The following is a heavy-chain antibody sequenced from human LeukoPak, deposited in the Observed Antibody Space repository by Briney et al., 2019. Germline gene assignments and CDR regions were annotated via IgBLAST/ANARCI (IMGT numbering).Heavy chain of an antibody. V-gene: IGHV1-2*02. D-gene: IGHD5-12*01. J-gene: IGHJ6*02. CDR1: GYTFTSYD. Sequence: ASVKVSCKASGYTFTSYDINWVRQAPGQGLEWMGWINPNSGGTNYAQKFQGRVTMTRDTSISTAYMELSRLRSDDTAVYYCARKDSGYEDYYYGMDVWGQGTTVTVSS. CDR2: INPNSGGT. CDR3: ARKDSGYEDYYYGMDV.